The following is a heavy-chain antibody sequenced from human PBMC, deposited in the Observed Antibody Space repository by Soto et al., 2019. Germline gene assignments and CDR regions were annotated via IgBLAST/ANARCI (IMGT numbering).Heavy chain of an antibody. CDR2: ISSSSSYI. V-gene: IGHV3-21*01. CDR1: GFTFSSYS. CDR3: ARDSSYYYGMDV. J-gene: IGHJ6*02. Sequence: LRLACAASGFTFSSYSMNWVRQAPGKGLEWVPSISSSSSYIYYADSVKGRFTISRDNAKNSLYLQMNSLRAEDTAVYYCARDSSYYYGMDVWAQGTSVTVSS.